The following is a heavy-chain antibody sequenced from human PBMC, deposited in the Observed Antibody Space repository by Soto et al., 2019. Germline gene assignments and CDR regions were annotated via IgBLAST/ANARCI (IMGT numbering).Heavy chain of an antibody. CDR2: IYPGDSDT. D-gene: IGHD6-13*01. V-gene: IGHV5-51*01. CDR3: ARGRPGGYSSSWYRNYYYHGMDV. Sequence: GGSLKVSSEGSGYSFTSYWIGWVRQMPGKGLEWMGIIYPGDSDTRYSPSFQGQVTISADKSISTAYLQWSSLKASDTAMYYCARGRPGGYSSSWYRNYYYHGMDVWGQGTTVTVSS. J-gene: IGHJ6*02. CDR1: GYSFTSYW.